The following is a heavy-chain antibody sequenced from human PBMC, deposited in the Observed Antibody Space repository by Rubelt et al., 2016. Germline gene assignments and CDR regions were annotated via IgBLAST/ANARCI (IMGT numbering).Heavy chain of an antibody. CDR2: INHSGST. CDR1: GGSFSGYY. D-gene: IGHD1-26*01. V-gene: IGHV4-34*01. Sequence: QVQLQQWGAGLLKPSETLPLTCAVYGGSFSGYYWSWIRQPPGKGLEWIGEINHSGSTNYNPALKSRVTRSVDTSKNQFSLKLSSVTAADTAVYYCARGRMGFHYYYYGMDVWGQGTTVTVSS. CDR3: ARGRMGFHYYYYGMDV. J-gene: IGHJ6*02.